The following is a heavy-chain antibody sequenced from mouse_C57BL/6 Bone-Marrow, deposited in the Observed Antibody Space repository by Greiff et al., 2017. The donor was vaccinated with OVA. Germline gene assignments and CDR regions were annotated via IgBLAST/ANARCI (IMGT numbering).Heavy chain of an antibody. CDR2: IAPSDSYI. V-gene: IGHV1-59*01. Sequence: QVQLQQPGAELVRPGASVKLSCKASGYTFTNYWMPWVKQRPGQGLEWIGVIAPSDSYINYNQKFKGRATLTVDTSSSTAYMHLSSLTSEDSAVYYCARYDSRLYFDYWGQGTPLTVS. CDR1: GYTFTNYW. CDR3: ARYDSRLYFDY. J-gene: IGHJ2*01. D-gene: IGHD1-1*01.